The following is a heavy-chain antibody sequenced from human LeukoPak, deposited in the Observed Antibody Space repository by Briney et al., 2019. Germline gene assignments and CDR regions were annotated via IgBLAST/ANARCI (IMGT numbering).Heavy chain of an antibody. CDR1: GFTFSSYA. Sequence: PGGSLRLSCATSGFTFSSYAMHWVRQAPGKGLEWVAFIWFDGSHKYYADSVKGRFTISRDNSKNTLYLQMNSLRPEDTAVYYCAKDGGYYNFDYCGQGTLVSVSS. CDR2: IWFDGSHK. D-gene: IGHD3-10*01. CDR3: AKDGGYYNFDY. J-gene: IGHJ4*02. V-gene: IGHV3-30*02.